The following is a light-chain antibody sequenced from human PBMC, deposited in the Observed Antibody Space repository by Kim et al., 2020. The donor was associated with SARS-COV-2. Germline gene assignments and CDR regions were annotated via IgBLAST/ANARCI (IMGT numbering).Light chain of an antibody. CDR1: QSVTSI. Sequence: SEGESPTPSSSASQSVTSILACYQQRPGQAARLLIYGASIRATGIPDRFSGSGSGTEFTLTISSLQPEDFALYYCQQYNRWPPYIFGQGTKLEI. J-gene: IGKJ2*01. CDR2: GAS. CDR3: QQYNRWPPYI. V-gene: IGKV3-15*01.